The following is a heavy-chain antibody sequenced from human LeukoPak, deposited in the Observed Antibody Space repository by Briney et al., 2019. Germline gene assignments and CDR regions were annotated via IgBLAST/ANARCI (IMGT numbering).Heavy chain of an antibody. CDR2: IYYSGST. D-gene: IGHD6-13*01. J-gene: IGHJ4*02. CDR3: ARGHSSSWRLVY. Sequence: SETLSLTCTVSGGSISSYYWSWIRQPPGKGLEWIGYIYYSGSTNYNPSLKGRVTMSVDTSKNQFSLKLSSVTAADTAVYYCARGHSSSWRLVYWGQGTLVTVSS. CDR1: GGSISSYY. V-gene: IGHV4-59*12.